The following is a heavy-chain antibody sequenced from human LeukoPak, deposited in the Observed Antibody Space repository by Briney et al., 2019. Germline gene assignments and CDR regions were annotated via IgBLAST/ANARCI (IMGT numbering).Heavy chain of an antibody. J-gene: IGHJ6*03. CDR2: ISGSGDST. D-gene: IGHD2-21*01. CDR3: AKALRAPHRPVYSYYYMDV. Sequence: GGSLRLSCAASEFTSYAVSWVRQAPGKGLEWVSTISGSGDSTYYAESVKGRFTISRDNSKNTVFLQMNSLRVDDTAVYYCAKALRAPHRPVYSYYYMDVWGKGTAVTVSS. CDR1: EFTSYA. V-gene: IGHV3-23*01.